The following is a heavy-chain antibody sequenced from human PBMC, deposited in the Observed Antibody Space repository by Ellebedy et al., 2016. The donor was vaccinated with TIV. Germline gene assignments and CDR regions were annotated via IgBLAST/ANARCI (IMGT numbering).Heavy chain of an antibody. Sequence: GESLKISCAASGFTFRSYGMHWVRQAPGKGLEWVAVIWYDGSNKYYGDSVKGRFTISRDNSKNTLSLQMNSLRAEDTAVYYCARAGEYCDFPQNCYAMDVWGQGTTVTVS. CDR3: ARAGEYCDFPQNCYAMDV. J-gene: IGHJ6*02. D-gene: IGHD2/OR15-2a*01. V-gene: IGHV3-33*01. CDR1: GFTFRSYG. CDR2: IWYDGSNK.